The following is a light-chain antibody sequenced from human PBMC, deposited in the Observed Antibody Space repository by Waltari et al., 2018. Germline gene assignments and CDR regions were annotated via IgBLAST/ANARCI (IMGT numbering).Light chain of an antibody. CDR1: SSNIGSNY. J-gene: IGLJ3*02. Sequence: SVLTQPPSAAGTPGPRVTISCSGRSSNIGSNYVYWYQQLPGTAPTLLIYRNNQRPSGVPDRFSGSKSGTSVSLASSGLRSEDEADYYCAAWDDSLSGRVFGGGTKLTVL. V-gene: IGLV1-47*01. CDR2: RNN. CDR3: AAWDDSLSGRV.